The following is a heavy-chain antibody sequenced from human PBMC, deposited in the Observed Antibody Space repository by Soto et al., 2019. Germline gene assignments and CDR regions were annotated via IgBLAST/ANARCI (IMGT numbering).Heavy chain of an antibody. Sequence: PSETLSLTCTVSGGSISSGDYYWSWIRQPPGKGLEWIGYSHYGGGTYYNASLKSRATISIDTSKNQFSLNLSSVTAADTAVYYCARVNSVALRFSIRFDPWGQGTLVTVSS. CDR3: ARVNSVALRFSIRFDP. CDR2: SHYGGGT. V-gene: IGHV4-30-4*01. D-gene: IGHD3-3*01. CDR1: GGSISSGDYY. J-gene: IGHJ5*02.